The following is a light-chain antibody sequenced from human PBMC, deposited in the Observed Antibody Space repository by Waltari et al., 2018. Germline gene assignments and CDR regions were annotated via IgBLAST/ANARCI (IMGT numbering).Light chain of an antibody. CDR2: KTS. CDR3: QQYNTYWT. CDR1: QNVDTW. V-gene: IGKV1-5*03. J-gene: IGKJ1*01. Sequence: DIQMTQSPSTLSASIGDRVTITCRASQNVDTWLAWYQQKPGKAPKLLVYKTSTLQSGVPSSFSGSGSGTHFTLTISSLQPDDFATYYCQQYNTYWTFDQGTKVE.